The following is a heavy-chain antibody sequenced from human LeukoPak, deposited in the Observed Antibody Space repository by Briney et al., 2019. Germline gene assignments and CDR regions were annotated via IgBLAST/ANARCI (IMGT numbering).Heavy chain of an antibody. Sequence: PGGSLTLSCAASGFTFSSYWMSWVRQAPGKGREWVVNIKQGGSEKCYVDSVKGRFTISRDNAKTSLYLQMNSLRGEATVVYYCAGHTSQGGFDYWGQGTLVTVSS. CDR2: IKQGGSEK. V-gene: IGHV3-7*03. CDR3: AGHTSQGGFDY. CDR1: GFTFSSYW. D-gene: IGHD1-26*01. J-gene: IGHJ4*02.